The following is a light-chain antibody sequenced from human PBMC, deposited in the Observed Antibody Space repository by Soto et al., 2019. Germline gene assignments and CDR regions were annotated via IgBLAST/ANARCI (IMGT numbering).Light chain of an antibody. CDR1: ESVSTSQ. CDR3: QVYGISPWT. Sequence: EIVLTQSPATLSLSPGETATLSCRASESVSTSQLAWYQQKRGRAPRLAFHSATTWANAFPSRFRASGSGTDFTLTISRLEPEDFALYYCQVYGISPWTFGQGTKLEI. V-gene: IGKV3-20*01. CDR2: SAT. J-gene: IGKJ1*01.